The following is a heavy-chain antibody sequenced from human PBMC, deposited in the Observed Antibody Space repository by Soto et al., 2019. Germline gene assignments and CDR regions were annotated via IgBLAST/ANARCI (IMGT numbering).Heavy chain of an antibody. CDR1: GGSISSYY. J-gene: IGHJ5*02. Sequence: PSETLSLTCTVSGGSISSYYWIWIRQPPGKGLEWIGYIYYSGSTNYNPSLKSRVTISVDTSKNQFSLKLSSVTAADTAVYYCARHREGYGGNSALSVIRFDPWGQGTLVTVSS. D-gene: IGHD4-17*01. V-gene: IGHV4-59*08. CDR2: IYYSGST. CDR3: ARHREGYGGNSALSVIRFDP.